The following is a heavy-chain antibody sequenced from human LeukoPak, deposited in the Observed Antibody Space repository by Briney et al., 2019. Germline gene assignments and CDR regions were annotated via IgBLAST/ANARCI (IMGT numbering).Heavy chain of an antibody. CDR1: GYTFTDYY. Sequence: ASVKVSCKASGYTFTDYYIHWVRQAPGHGLEWMGWVNPHSGCTNFAQRVRGRVTLTRDTSLTTAYMELNRLESDDTAIYYCARTDNKYDSRLLFNWGQGTQIIVSS. D-gene: IGHD3-22*01. J-gene: IGHJ4*02. CDR2: VNPHSGCT. CDR3: ARTDNKYDSRLLFN. V-gene: IGHV1-2*02.